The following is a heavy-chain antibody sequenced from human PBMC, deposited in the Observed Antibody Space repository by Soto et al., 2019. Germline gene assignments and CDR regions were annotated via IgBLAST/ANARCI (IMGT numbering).Heavy chain of an antibody. CDR3: ARFTAEVADLYSAY. Sequence: EVQLLESGGGLVQPGGSLRLSCEASGFTFSTYTMSWVRQAPGKGLEWVSGISGTGRSTFYADSVKGRFTISRDNSKNALYLRMNGLRVEDTALYYCARFTAEVADLYSAYWGQGTPVTVSS. J-gene: IGHJ4*02. CDR1: GFTFSTYT. D-gene: IGHD6-13*01. CDR2: ISGTGRST. V-gene: IGHV3-23*01.